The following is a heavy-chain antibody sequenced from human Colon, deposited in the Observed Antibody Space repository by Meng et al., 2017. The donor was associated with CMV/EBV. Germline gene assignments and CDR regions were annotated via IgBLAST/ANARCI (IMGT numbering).Heavy chain of an antibody. J-gene: IGHJ5*02. Sequence: GESLKISCAASGFSFSDHFMNWIRQAPGKGLEWISYISGSGTTIQYADSVKGRFTISRDNANNSLYLQMNSLRVEDTAVYYCARGQIPRLEGREFDPWGQGILVTVSS. CDR1: GFSFSDHF. D-gene: IGHD1-1*01. CDR3: ARGQIPRLEGREFDP. V-gene: IGHV3-11*01. CDR2: ISGSGTTI.